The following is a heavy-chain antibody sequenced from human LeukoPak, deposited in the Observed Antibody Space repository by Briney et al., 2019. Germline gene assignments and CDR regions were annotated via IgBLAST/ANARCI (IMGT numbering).Heavy chain of an antibody. D-gene: IGHD3-16*01. CDR1: GFPVSSDY. V-gene: IGHV3-53*01. CDR2: IYRGGTT. Sequence: PGGSLRLSCAASGFPVSSDYMSWVRQAPGKGLEWISLIYRGGTTYYADSVKGRFTISRDNSENTLYLQMSSLRGDDTAVYHCASRRGGGVTDAFDIWGRGTKVTVSS. CDR3: ASRRGGGVTDAFDI. J-gene: IGHJ3*02.